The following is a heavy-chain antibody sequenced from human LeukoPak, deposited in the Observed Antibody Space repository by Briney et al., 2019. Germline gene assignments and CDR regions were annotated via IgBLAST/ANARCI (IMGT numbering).Heavy chain of an antibody. Sequence: ASVKVSCKASGYTFTSYAITWVRQAPGQGLERMGWISASKGNTNYAQTLQGRVTMTTDTSPPTAYMELRSLRSDDTAVYYCARVRLDNTMNFDYWGQGTLVTVSS. J-gene: IGHJ4*02. V-gene: IGHV1-18*01. D-gene: IGHD3-22*01. CDR1: GYTFTSYA. CDR2: ISASKGNT. CDR3: ARVRLDNTMNFDY.